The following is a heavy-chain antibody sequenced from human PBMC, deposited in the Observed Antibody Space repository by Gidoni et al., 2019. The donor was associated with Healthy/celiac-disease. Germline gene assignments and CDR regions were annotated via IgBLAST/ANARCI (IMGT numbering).Heavy chain of an antibody. D-gene: IGHD3-3*01. CDR3: ARESRWDFGPGYYFDY. V-gene: IGHV4-30-4*01. CDR2: IYYSGST. CDR1: GGSISSGDYY. Sequence: QVQLQESGPGLVKPSQTLSLTCTVSGGSISSGDYYWSWIRQPPGKGLEWIGYIYYSGSTYYNPSLKSRVTISVDTSKNQFSLKLSSVTAADTAVYHCARESRWDFGPGYYFDYWGQGTLVTVSS. J-gene: IGHJ4*02.